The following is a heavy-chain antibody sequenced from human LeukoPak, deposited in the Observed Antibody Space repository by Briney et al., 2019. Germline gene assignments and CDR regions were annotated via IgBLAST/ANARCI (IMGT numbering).Heavy chain of an antibody. CDR2: ISSSSSYI. V-gene: IGHV3-21*01. Sequence: GGSLRLSCAASGFTFSSYSMNWVRQAPGKGLEWVSSISSSSSYIYYADSVKGRFTISRDNAKNSLYLQMNSLRAEDTAVYYCARDLLSATREDYWGQGTLVTVSS. J-gene: IGHJ4*02. CDR3: ARDLLSATREDY. D-gene: IGHD1-26*01. CDR1: GFTFSSYS.